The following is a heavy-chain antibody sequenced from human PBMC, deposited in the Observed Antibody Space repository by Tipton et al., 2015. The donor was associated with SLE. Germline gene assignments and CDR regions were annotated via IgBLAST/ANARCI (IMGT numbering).Heavy chain of an antibody. CDR3: ATHTSSWYLSS. CDR1: GGSISRYY. D-gene: IGHD6-13*01. Sequence: TLSLTCSVSGGSISRYYCSWIRQPPGKGLEWIGFIYYSGATNYNPSLGSRVTMSVDTSKNQFSLRLSSVTAADTAVYYCATHTSSWYLSSWGQGTLVTVFS. CDR2: IYYSGAT. J-gene: IGHJ5*02. V-gene: IGHV4-59*08.